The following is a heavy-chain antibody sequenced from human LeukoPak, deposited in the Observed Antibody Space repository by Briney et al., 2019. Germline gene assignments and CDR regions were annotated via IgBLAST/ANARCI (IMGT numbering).Heavy chain of an antibody. CDR1: GFTFKIYS. V-gene: IGHV3-21*01. CDR3: ARDDTSVHFFDY. Sequence: RGSLRLSCAASGFTFKIYSMNWVRQAPGKGLEWVSSISSSSSHMYYADSVKGRFTISRDNAKNSLYLQMNTLRAEDTAVYYCARDDTSVHFFDYWGQGTLVTVSS. D-gene: IGHD1-1*01. J-gene: IGHJ4*02. CDR2: ISSSSSHM.